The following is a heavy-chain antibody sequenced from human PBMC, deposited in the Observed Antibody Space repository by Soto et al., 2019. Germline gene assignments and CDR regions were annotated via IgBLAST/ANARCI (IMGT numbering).Heavy chain of an antibody. D-gene: IGHD3-22*01. CDR1: GGTFSSYA. CDR3: AREPHPYYYDSSGYYGWVY. J-gene: IGHJ4*02. Sequence: SVKVSCKASGGTFSSYAISWVRQAPGQGLEWMGGIVPIFGTANYEQKFQGRVTITADESTSTAYMELRSLRSEDTAVYYCAREPHPYYYDSSGYYGWVYWGPGTLLTVSS. CDR2: IVPIFGTA. V-gene: IGHV1-69*13.